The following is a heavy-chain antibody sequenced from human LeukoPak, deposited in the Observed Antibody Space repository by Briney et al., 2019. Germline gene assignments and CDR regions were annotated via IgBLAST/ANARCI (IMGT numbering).Heavy chain of an antibody. CDR1: GFTFGDYA. Sequence: GGSLRLSCTASGFTFGDYAMSWIRQAPGKGLEWVGFIRSKTYGGTTDHAASVKGRFSISRDDSKRIAHLQMDSLKTEDTAVYYCTTRTFDSWPYYFESWGQGTLVSVSS. J-gene: IGHJ4*02. V-gene: IGHV3-49*03. CDR2: IRSKTYGGTT. CDR3: TTRTFDSWPYYFES. D-gene: IGHD6-13*01.